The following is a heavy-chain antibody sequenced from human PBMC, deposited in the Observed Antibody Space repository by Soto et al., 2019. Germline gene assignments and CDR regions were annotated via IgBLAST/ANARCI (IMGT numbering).Heavy chain of an antibody. CDR2: ISYDGTNK. CDR3: AKDLQSYGDYDYYCYGMDV. CDR1: GFTXXXYG. J-gene: IGHJ6*02. D-gene: IGHD4-17*01. Sequence: QVQLVESGGGEVQPGRSLTISCAASGFTXXXYGMHWVRQTPGKGLEWVAVISYDGTNKFYSDSVKGRFTISRDNFKNTLTLQMNSLRADDTAVYSCAKDLQSYGDYDYYCYGMDVWGLGTRVTVSS. V-gene: IGHV3-30*18.